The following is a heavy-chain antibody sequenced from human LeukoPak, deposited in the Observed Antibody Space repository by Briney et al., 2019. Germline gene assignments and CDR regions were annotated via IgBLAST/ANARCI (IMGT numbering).Heavy chain of an antibody. V-gene: IGHV3-23*01. J-gene: IGHJ4*02. CDR3: AKVRGP. Sequence: AGSLRLSCAASGFTFSSNIMSWVRQAPGKGLEWVSGISGSGGTTYYAESVKGRFTISRDNSKNTLYLQMNSLRAEDTAVYYCAKVRGPWGQGTLVTVSS. CDR1: GFTFSSNI. CDR2: ISGSGGTT. D-gene: IGHD3-10*01.